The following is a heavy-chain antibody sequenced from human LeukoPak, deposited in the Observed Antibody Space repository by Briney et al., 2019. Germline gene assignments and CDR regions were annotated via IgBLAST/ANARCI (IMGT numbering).Heavy chain of an antibody. CDR1: GDSINSDY. CDR2: IYHTGST. V-gene: IGHV4-59*01. CDR3: ARVGGKTTINNAAFEI. Sequence: SETLSLTCTASGDSINSDYWNWLRQPPGKGLEWIGYIYHTGSTNYNPSLRSRVTISVDTSKKHFSLKLTSVTAADTAIYYCARVGGKTTINNAAFEIWGQGTMVTVSS. D-gene: IGHD5-24*01. J-gene: IGHJ3*02.